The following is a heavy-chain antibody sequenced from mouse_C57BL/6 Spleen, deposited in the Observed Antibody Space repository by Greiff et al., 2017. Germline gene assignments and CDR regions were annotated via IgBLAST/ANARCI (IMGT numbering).Heavy chain of an antibody. CDR2: ISDGGSYT. V-gene: IGHV5-4*01. D-gene: IGHD2-3*01. CDR1: GFTFSSYA. J-gene: IGHJ2*01. Sequence: VQLKESGGGLVKPGGSLKLSCAASGFTFSSYAMSWVRQTPEKRLEWVATISDGGSYTYYPDNVKGRFTISRDNAKNNLYLQMSHLKSEDTAMYYCARVYDGYYGVFDYWGQGTTLTVSS. CDR3: ARVYDGYYGVFDY.